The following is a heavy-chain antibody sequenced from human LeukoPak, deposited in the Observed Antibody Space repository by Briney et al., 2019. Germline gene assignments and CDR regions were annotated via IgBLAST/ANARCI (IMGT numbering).Heavy chain of an antibody. D-gene: IGHD3-16*02. CDR2: IYYIGST. CDR3: AGHIGGRYYYYYMDV. J-gene: IGHJ6*03. V-gene: IGHV4-39*01. Sequence: PSETLSLTCTVSGGSISSSSYYWGWIRQPPGKGLEWIGNIYYIGSTYYNPSLKSRVTISVDTSKNQFSLKLSSVTAADTAVYYCAGHIGGRYYYYYMDVWGKGTTVTVSS. CDR1: GGSISSSSYY.